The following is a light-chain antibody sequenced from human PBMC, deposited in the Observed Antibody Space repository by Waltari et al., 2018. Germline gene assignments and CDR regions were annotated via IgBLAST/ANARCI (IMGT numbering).Light chain of an antibody. Sequence: QSALTQPDSVSGSPGQSITISCTGTSSDVGGYKYVPWYQQYPGKAPKVIIYDAINRPSGVSNRFSGSKSGNSASLTISGLQAEDEADYYCGSFISSTTGIFGGGTRLTVL. CDR1: SSDVGGYKY. V-gene: IGLV2-14*03. CDR3: GSFISSTTGI. CDR2: DAI. J-gene: IGLJ2*01.